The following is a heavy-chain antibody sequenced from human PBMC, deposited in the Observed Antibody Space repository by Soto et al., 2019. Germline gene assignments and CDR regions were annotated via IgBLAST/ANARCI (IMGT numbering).Heavy chain of an antibody. CDR2: INPNTGGT. Sequence: ASVKVSCKASGYTFSAYWLHWVRQAPGQGLEWTGYINPNTGGTNYAQIFQGRVTLTRDTSISTAYMDLSSLRSDDTAVYYCARTSTRGYSGYDLDFWGQGTLVTVSS. D-gene: IGHD5-12*01. V-gene: IGHV1-2*02. CDR1: GYTFSAYW. J-gene: IGHJ4*02. CDR3: ARTSTRGYSGYDLDF.